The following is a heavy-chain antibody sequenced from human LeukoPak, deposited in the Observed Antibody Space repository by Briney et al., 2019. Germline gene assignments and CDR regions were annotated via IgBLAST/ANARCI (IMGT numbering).Heavy chain of an antibody. CDR1: VVTFSSYA. CDR2: ISGGGGST. J-gene: IGHJ6*03. D-gene: IGHD5-12*01. V-gene: IGHV3-23*01. CDR3: AKLPCDYYYYIAV. Sequence: GGSLRLSCAASVVTFSSYAMSWVRQAPGKGLEWVSAISGGGGSTYYADSVKGRGTTSRDNSKNSRYLQMNSLRDEDTGVYYCAKLPCDYYYYIAVWGKGTPVTASS.